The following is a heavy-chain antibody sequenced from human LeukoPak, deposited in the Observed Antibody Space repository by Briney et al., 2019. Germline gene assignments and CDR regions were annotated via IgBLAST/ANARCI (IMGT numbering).Heavy chain of an antibody. D-gene: IGHD3-22*01. Sequence: ASVTVSCKASGGTFSSYAISWVRQAPGQGLEWMGGIIPIFGTANYAQKFQGRVTITADESTSTAYMELSSLRSEDTAVYYCARDLRNYDSSGEFDPWGQGTLVTVSS. V-gene: IGHV1-69*13. CDR1: GGTFSSYA. CDR3: ARDLRNYDSSGEFDP. CDR2: IIPIFGTA. J-gene: IGHJ5*02.